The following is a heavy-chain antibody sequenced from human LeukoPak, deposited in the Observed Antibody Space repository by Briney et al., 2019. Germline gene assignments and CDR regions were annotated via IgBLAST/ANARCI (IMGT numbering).Heavy chain of an antibody. J-gene: IGHJ4*02. V-gene: IGHV3-48*01. CDR3: ASLRRASTGDY. D-gene: IGHD3-10*01. CDR2: ISSTSNTI. CDR1: GFTFSDYS. Sequence: SGGSLRLSCAAPGFTFSDYSMNWVRQAPGKGLEWISYISSTSNTIYYADSVKGRFIISRDNAKNSLYLQMNSLRAEDTAVYYCASLRRASTGDYWGQGTLLTVSS.